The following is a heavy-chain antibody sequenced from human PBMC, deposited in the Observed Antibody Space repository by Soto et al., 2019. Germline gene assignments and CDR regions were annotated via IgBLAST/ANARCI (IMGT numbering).Heavy chain of an antibody. D-gene: IGHD2-8*01. CDR1: GYSFTSYW. CDR2: IYPGDSDT. V-gene: IGHV5-51*01. Sequence: GESLKISCKGSGYSFTSYWIGWVRQMPGKGLEWMGIIYPGDSDTRYSPSFQGQVTISADKSISTAYLQWSSLKASDTAMYYCAIGDIVLMVYAIPDYWGQGTLVTVSS. J-gene: IGHJ4*02. CDR3: AIGDIVLMVYAIPDY.